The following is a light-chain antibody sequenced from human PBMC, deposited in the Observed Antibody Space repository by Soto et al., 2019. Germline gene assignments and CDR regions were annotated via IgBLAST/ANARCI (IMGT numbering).Light chain of an antibody. CDR1: QSLLHSNGYNY. Sequence: DIVMTHSPLSLPVTPGEPASISCRSSQSLLHSNGYNYLDWYLQKPGQSPQLLIYLGSNRASGVPDRFSGSGSGTDFTLKISRVEAEDVGVYYCRQALQTPRTFGQGTQVEIK. J-gene: IGKJ1*01. CDR2: LGS. CDR3: RQALQTPRT. V-gene: IGKV2-28*01.